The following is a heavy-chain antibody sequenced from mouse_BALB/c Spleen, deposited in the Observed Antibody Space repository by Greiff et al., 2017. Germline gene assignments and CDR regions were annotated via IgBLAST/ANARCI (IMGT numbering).Heavy chain of an antibody. V-gene: IGHV14-1*02. D-gene: IGHD2-3*01. CDR1: GFNIKDYY. CDR2: IDPENGNT. Sequence: VQLQQSGAELVRPGALVKLSCKASGFNIKDYYMHWVKQRPEQGLEWIGWIDPENGNTIYDPKFQGKASITADTSSNTAYLQLSSLTSEDTAVYYWARSYDGNNYGDYGGQGPLSQSPQ. CDR3: ARSYDGNNYGDY. J-gene: IGHJ2*01.